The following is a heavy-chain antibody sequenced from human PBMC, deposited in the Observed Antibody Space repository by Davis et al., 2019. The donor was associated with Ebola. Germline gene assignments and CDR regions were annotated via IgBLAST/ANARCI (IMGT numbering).Heavy chain of an antibody. V-gene: IGHV3-48*02. J-gene: IGHJ4*02. D-gene: IGHD3-3*02. Sequence: GESLKIPCVVPGVSISAYPMTWVRQAPGRGLELVSHIRGGGSEIYYAESVKGRFTISRDNAKNSLYLQMNSLRDEDTAVYYCARGYISSWGDYWGQGTLVTVSS. CDR3: ARGYISSWGDY. CDR2: IRGGGSEI. CDR1: GVSISAYP.